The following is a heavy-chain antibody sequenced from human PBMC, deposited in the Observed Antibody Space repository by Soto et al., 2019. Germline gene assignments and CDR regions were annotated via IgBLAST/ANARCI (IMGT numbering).Heavy chain of an antibody. CDR2: ISSSSSTI. J-gene: IGHJ2*01. CDR1: GFTFSSYS. Sequence: EVQLVESGGCLVQPGGSLRLSCAASGFTFSSYSMNWVRQAPGKGLECVSYISSSSSTIYYADSVKGRFTLSRDNAKNSLYLPMNSLRDEDTAVYYCAREVVAASNWSFDLWGRGTLVTVSS. CDR3: AREVVAASNWSFDL. D-gene: IGHD2-15*01. V-gene: IGHV3-48*02.